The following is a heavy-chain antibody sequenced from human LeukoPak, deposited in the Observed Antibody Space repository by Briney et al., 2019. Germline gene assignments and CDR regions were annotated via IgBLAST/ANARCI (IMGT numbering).Heavy chain of an antibody. J-gene: IGHJ5*02. CDR1: GYTFSDYY. CDR2: VDPEDGDT. V-gene: IGHV1-69-2*01. D-gene: IGHD1-26*01. CDR3: AVSPGGPVGS. Sequence: GASVKVSCKASGYTFSDYYIYWVQQAPGKGLEWLGRVDPEDGDTIYAEKFQGRVTITADTSTDTAYMELRSLRSEDMAVYYCAVSPGGPVGSWGQGTLVTVSS.